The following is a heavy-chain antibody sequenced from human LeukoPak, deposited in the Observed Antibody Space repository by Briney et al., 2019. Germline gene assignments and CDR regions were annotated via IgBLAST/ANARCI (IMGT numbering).Heavy chain of an antibody. J-gene: IGHJ4*02. Sequence: ASVKVSCKASGYTFTDYYMHWVRQAPGQGFEWMGWINPNDGDTNYAQKFQGRVTMTRDTSISTAHMEVSRLRSDDTAVYYCGRPTFLFCSSSPSLFDYWGQETLFTVS. CDR1: GYTFTDYY. CDR3: GRPTFLFCSSSPSLFDY. D-gene: IGHD2-2*01. CDR2: INPNDGDT. V-gene: IGHV1-2*02.